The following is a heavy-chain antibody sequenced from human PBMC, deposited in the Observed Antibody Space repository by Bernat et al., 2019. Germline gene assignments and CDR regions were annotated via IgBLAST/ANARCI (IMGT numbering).Heavy chain of an antibody. V-gene: IGHV3-30*18. CDR1: GFTFSSYG. J-gene: IGHJ4*02. CDR3: AKEVEIATVYPNYEY. D-gene: IGHD5-24*01. Sequence: QVQLVESGGGVVQPGRSLRLSCAASGFTFSSYGMHWVRQAPGKGPEWVAVISYDGSNKYYADSVKGRITISRDNSKNTLYLQMNSLGTEYTAVYYCAKEVEIATVYPNYEYWDQGTLVTVYS. CDR2: ISYDGSNK.